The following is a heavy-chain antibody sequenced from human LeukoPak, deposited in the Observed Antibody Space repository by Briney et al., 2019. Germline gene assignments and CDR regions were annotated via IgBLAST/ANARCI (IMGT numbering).Heavy chain of an antibody. V-gene: IGHV4-39*07. Sequence: SETLSLTCTVSGGSISSSTYYWGWVRQPPGKGLEWIATIYYSGSTNYNPSLKSRVTISVDTSKNQFSLKLSSVTAADTAVYYCARDRVTSSINWFDPWGQGTLVTVSS. CDR1: GGSISSSTYY. D-gene: IGHD4-17*01. CDR3: ARDRVTSSINWFDP. CDR2: IYYSGST. J-gene: IGHJ5*02.